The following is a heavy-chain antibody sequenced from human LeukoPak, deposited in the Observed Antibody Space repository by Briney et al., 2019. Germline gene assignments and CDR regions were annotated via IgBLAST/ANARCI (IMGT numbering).Heavy chain of an antibody. V-gene: IGHV1-69*04. D-gene: IGHD3-22*01. Sequence: SVKVSCKASGGTFSSYAISWVRQAAGQGLEWMGRIIPILGIANYAQKFQGRVTITADKSTSTAYMELSSLRSEVTAVYYCASAEYYYDSSGSDAFDIWGQGTMVTVSS. J-gene: IGHJ3*02. CDR3: ASAEYYYDSSGSDAFDI. CDR1: GGTFSSYA. CDR2: IIPILGIA.